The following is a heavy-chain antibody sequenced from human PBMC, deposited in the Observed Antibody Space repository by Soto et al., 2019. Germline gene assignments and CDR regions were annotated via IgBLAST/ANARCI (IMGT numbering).Heavy chain of an antibody. J-gene: IGHJ6*02. CDR1: GGSISSGGYY. V-gene: IGHV4-61*08. CDR3: ARGQTPYYDILTGSYLYYYGMDV. Sequence: PSETLSLTCTVSGGSISSGGYYWSWIRQHPGKGLEWIGHIYYSGSTNYNPSPKSRVTISVDTSKNQFSLKLSSVTAADTAVYYCARGQTPYYDILTGSYLYYYGMDVWGQGTTVTVSS. D-gene: IGHD3-9*01. CDR2: IYYSGST.